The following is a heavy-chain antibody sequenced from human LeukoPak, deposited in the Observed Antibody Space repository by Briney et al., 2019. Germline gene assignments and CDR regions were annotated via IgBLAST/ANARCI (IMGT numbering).Heavy chain of an antibody. CDR3: ARGSPFVDTAMDVSWFDP. J-gene: IGHJ5*02. Sequence: SQTLSLTCTVSGGSISSGSYYWSWIRQPAGKGLEWIGRIYTSGSTNYNPSLKSRVTISVDTSKNQFSLKLSSVTAADTAVYYCARGSPFVDTAMDVSWFDPWGQGTLVTVSS. V-gene: IGHV4-61*02. CDR1: GGSISSGSYY. D-gene: IGHD5-18*01. CDR2: IYTSGST.